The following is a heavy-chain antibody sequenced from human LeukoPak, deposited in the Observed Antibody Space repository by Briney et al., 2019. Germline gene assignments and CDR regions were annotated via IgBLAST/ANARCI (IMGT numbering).Heavy chain of an antibody. D-gene: IGHD6-6*01. CDR3: ARGARFRTYSSSSRCFDY. V-gene: IGHV4-34*01. CDR1: GFTFSSYA. J-gene: IGHJ4*02. CDR2: INHSGST. Sequence: PGGSLRLSCAASGFTFSSYAMSWIRQPPGKGLERIGEINHSGSTNYNPSLKSRVTISVDTSKNQFSLKLSSVTAADTAVYYCARGARFRTYSSSSRCFDYWGQGTLVTVSS.